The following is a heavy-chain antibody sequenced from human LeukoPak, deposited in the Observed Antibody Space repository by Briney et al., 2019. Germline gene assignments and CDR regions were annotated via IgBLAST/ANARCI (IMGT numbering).Heavy chain of an antibody. CDR2: INPNSGNT. CDR1: GYTFTGYY. CDR3: ARRVGAYTYYFDY. Sequence: ASVKVSCKASGYTFTGYYMHWVRQAPGQGLEWMGWINPNSGNTGYAQKFRGRVTITRNTSISTAYMELSSLRSEDTAVYYCARRVGAYTYYFDYWGQGTLVTVSS. V-gene: IGHV1-8*03. D-gene: IGHD1-26*01. J-gene: IGHJ4*02.